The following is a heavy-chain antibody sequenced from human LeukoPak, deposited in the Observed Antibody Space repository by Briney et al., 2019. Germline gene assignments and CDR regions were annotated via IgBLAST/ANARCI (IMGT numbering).Heavy chain of an antibody. CDR1: GYTFTSYG. J-gene: IGHJ6*02. CDR3: ARENGGDGYNPYGMDV. D-gene: IGHD5-24*01. CDR2: ISAYNANT. V-gene: IGHV1-18*01. Sequence: ASVKVSCKASGYTFTSYGISWVRQAPGQGLEWMGWISAYNANTNYAQKFQGRVTMTTDTPTSTAYMELRSLRSDDTAVYYCARENGGDGYNPYGMDVWGQGTTVTVSS.